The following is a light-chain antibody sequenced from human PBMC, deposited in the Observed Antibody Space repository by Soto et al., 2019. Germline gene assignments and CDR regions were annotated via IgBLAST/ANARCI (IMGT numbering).Light chain of an antibody. V-gene: IGKV1-39*01. CDR1: QTITTY. CDR3: QQSYMTPRT. Sequence: DLQMTQSPSSLSASVGDRVTITCRASQTITTYLNWYQQKPGKAPNLLIYAASSLQSGVPSRFSGSGSGTDFTLTISSLQPEDFATYYCQQSYMTPRTFGQGTTVEIK. J-gene: IGKJ1*01. CDR2: AAS.